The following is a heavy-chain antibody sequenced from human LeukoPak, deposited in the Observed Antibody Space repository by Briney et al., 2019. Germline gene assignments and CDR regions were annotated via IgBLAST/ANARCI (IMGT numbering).Heavy chain of an antibody. CDR2: IKQDASET. D-gene: IGHD3-10*01. CDR3: ARDRSEVLWFGELLKGIREYYFDY. Sequence: PGGSLRLSCAASGFTFSSYWMSWVRKAPGKGLEWVANIKQDASETYYVDSVKGRFTISRDNAKSSLYMQMDSLRAEDTVVYHCARDRSEVLWFGELLKGIREYYFDYWGQGTLVTVSS. CDR1: GFTFSSYW. J-gene: IGHJ4*02. V-gene: IGHV3-7*01.